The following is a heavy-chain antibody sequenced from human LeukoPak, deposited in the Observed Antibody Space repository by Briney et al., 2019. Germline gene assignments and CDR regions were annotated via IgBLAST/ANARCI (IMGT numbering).Heavy chain of an antibody. CDR2: IYHSGST. J-gene: IGHJ3*02. CDR3: ARDGYCSGGSCYYSDGGAFDI. V-gene: IGHV4-38-2*02. Sequence: SETLSLTCTVSGYSISSGYYWGWIRQPPGKGLEWIGSIYHSGSTYYNPSLKSRVTISVDTSKNQFSLKLSSVTAAATAVYYCARDGYCSGGSCYYSDGGAFDIWGQGTMVTVSS. CDR1: GYSISSGYY. D-gene: IGHD2-15*01.